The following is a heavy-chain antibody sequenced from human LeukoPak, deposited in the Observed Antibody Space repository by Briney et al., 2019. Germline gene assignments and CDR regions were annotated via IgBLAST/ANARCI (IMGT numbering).Heavy chain of an antibody. D-gene: IGHD6-19*01. Sequence: GGSLRLSCAASGFTFSSYSMNWVRQAPGKGLEWLSYISSGSSTIYYADSVKGLFTIFRDNAKNSLYLQMNSLRDEDTAVYYCARSSGWFLDYWGQGSLVTVSS. CDR3: ARSSGWFLDY. CDR2: ISSGSSTI. J-gene: IGHJ4*02. CDR1: GFTFSSYS. V-gene: IGHV3-48*02.